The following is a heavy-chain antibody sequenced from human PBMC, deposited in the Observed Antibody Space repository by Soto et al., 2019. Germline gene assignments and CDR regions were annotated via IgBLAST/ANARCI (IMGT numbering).Heavy chain of an antibody. CDR3: AKSLPRSYDFWRGDNSEHHNQYYFAY. J-gene: IGHJ4*02. CDR1: GCTFSSYA. CDR2: ISGSGGST. Sequence: GGSLRLSWAASGCTFSSYAMSWVRQAPGKGLEWVSAISGSGGSTYYADSVKGRFTISRDNSKNTLYLQMNSLRSEDTAVYYCAKSLPRSYDFWRGDNSEHHNQYYFAYWGQGTLVTVSS. D-gene: IGHD3-3*01. V-gene: IGHV3-23*01.